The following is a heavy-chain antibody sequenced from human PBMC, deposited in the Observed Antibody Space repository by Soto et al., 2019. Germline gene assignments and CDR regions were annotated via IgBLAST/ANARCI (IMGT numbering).Heavy chain of an antibody. D-gene: IGHD3-9*01. J-gene: IGHJ4*02. CDR3: AKIPGYYKRIYFDY. CDR2: ISGSGGST. Sequence: GGSLRLSCAASGFTFSSYSMSWVRQAPGKGLEWVSAISGSGGSTYYADSVKGRFTISRDNSKNTLYLQMNSLRAEDTAVYYCAKIPGYYKRIYFDYWGQGTLVTVSS. CDR1: GFTFSSYS. V-gene: IGHV3-23*01.